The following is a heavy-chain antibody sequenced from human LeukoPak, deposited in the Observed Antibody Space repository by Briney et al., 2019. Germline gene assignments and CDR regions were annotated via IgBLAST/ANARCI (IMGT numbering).Heavy chain of an antibody. J-gene: IGHJ3*02. Sequence: WASVKVFCKASGYTYTIYYIHWVRQATGQGLEWMGIIKPSGVGSTTYAQRFQGRVTMTTDTSTSTAYMELRSLRSDDTAVYYCARAQSRTHWDGFDIWGQGTVVTVSS. CDR3: ARAQSRTHWDGFDI. CDR2: IKPSGVGST. D-gene: IGHD5-24*01. V-gene: IGHV1-46*01. CDR1: GYTYTIYY.